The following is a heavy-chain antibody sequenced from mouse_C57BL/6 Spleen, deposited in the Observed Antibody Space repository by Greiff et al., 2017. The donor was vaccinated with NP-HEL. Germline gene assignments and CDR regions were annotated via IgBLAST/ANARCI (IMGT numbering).Heavy chain of an antibody. V-gene: IGHV1-61*01. CDR1: GYTFTSYW. D-gene: IGHD2-4*01. J-gene: IGHJ4*01. CDR2: IYPSDSET. CDR3: AATMITTGVMDY. Sequence: QVQLQQPGAELVRPGSPVKLSCKASGYTFTSYWMDWVKQRPGQGLEWIGNIYPSDSETHYNQKFKDKATLTVDKSSSTAYMQLSSLTSEDSAVYYGAATMITTGVMDYWGQGTSVTVSS.